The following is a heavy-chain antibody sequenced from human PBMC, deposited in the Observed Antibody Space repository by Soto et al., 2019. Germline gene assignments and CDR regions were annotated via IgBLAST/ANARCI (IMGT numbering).Heavy chain of an antibody. J-gene: IGHJ6*02. CDR3: ARASNQPLWAYYYGMDV. CDR1: SGSISSGDYY. D-gene: IGHD2-2*01. Sequence: PWETLSLTCTVSSGSISSGDYYWSWIRQPPGKGLEWIGYIYYSGSTYYNPSLKSRVTISVDTSKNQFSLKLSSVTAADTAVYYCARASNQPLWAYYYGMDVWGQGTTVTVSS. CDR2: IYYSGST. V-gene: IGHV4-30-4*01.